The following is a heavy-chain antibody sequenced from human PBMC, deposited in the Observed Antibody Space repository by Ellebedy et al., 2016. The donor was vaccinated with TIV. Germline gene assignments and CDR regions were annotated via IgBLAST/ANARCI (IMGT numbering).Heavy chain of an antibody. CDR3: ASLYMVGEQLVLKFHYMDV. CDR1: GFSFSTYA. V-gene: IGHV3-30-3*01. Sequence: GESLKISXAVSGFSFSTYAMHWVRQAPGKGLEWVAVISYDGSNKYYADSVKGRFTISRDNSKSTLYLQMNSLRAEDTAVYYCASLYMVGEQLVLKFHYMDVWGKGTTVTVSS. D-gene: IGHD6-6*01. J-gene: IGHJ6*03. CDR2: ISYDGSNK.